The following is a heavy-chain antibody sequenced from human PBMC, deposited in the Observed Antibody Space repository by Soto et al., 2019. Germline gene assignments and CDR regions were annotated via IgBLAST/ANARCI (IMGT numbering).Heavy chain of an antibody. CDR1: GYSFTSYW. Sequence: GESLKISCKGSGYSFTSYWIGWVRQMPGKGLEWMGIIYPGDSDTRYSPSFQGQVTISADKSISTAYLQWSSLKASDTAMYYCARLTGYQLLPGYYYYMDVWGKGTTVTVSS. J-gene: IGHJ6*03. D-gene: IGHD2-2*01. CDR3: ARLTGYQLLPGYYYYMDV. CDR2: IYPGDSDT. V-gene: IGHV5-51*01.